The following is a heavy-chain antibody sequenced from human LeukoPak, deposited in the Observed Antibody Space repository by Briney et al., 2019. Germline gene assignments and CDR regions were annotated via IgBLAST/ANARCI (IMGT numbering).Heavy chain of an antibody. CDR2: INHSGST. CDR1: GGSFSGYY. CDR3: ARTNVLYNWNKTWFDP. V-gene: IGHV4-34*01. D-gene: IGHD1/OR15-1a*01. Sequence: SETLSLTCAVYGGSFSGYYWSWIRQPPGKGLEWIGEINHSGSTNYNPSLKSRVTISVDTSKNQFSLKLSSVTAADTAVYFCARTNVLYNWNKTWFDPWGQGTLVTVSS. J-gene: IGHJ5*02.